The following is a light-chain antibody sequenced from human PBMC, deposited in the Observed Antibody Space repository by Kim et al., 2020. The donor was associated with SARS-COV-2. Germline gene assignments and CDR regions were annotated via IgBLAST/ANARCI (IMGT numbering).Light chain of an antibody. V-gene: IGLV3-19*01. Sequence: GQTVRITCRGSSRRSDYTSWYQQKPGQAPVLVIYGKNNRPSGIPDRFSGSSSGNTASLTITGAQAEDEAEYYCNSRDSSGNHLAWVFGGGTQLTVL. CDR3: NSRDSSGNHLAWV. J-gene: IGLJ3*02. CDR2: GKN. CDR1: SRRSDY.